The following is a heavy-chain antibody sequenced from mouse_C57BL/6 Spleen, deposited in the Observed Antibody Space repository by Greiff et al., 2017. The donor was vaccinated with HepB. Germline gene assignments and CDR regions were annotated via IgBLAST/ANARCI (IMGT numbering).Heavy chain of an antibody. CDR3: AREVYYGSSYRMMDY. D-gene: IGHD1-1*01. J-gene: IGHJ4*01. Sequence: QVQLQQSGPELVKPGASVKISCKASGYAFSSSWMNWVKQRPGKGLEWIGRIYPGDGDTNYNGKFKGKATLTADKSSSTAYMQLSSLTSEDSAVYFCAREVYYGSSYRMMDYWGQGTSVTVSS. V-gene: IGHV1-82*01. CDR1: GYAFSSSW. CDR2: IYPGDGDT.